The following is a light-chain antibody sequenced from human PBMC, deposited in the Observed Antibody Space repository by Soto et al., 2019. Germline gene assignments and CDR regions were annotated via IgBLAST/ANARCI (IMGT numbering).Light chain of an antibody. V-gene: IGKV1-9*01. CDR1: QDSHSY. J-gene: IGKJ4*01. CDR2: AAS. Sequence: DIQFTQSPSFLSASVGDRVTITCRASQDSHSYLAWYQQKPGRAPKLLIYAASPLNSGVPSRFRGSVSGTDFTLTISSLHPEDFATYCCQQVTSYPLTVGGGTRVPIK. CDR3: QQVTSYPLT.